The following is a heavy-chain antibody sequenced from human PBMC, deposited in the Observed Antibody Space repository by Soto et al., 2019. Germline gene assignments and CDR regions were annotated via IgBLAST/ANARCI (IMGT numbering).Heavy chain of an antibody. Sequence: QVQLQESGPGLIKSSQTLSLTCTVSGVSVSSGDYYWSWIRQPPGKDLEWIGYIYFSGSTYYNPSLQSRLTISVDTSQNQFSLKLTSVTAADTAVYYCARLVVIPATREQNWFDSWGQGTLVTVSS. V-gene: IGHV4-30-4*01. CDR3: ARLVVIPATREQNWFDS. CDR1: GVSVSSGDYY. J-gene: IGHJ5*01. D-gene: IGHD2-15*01. CDR2: IYFSGST.